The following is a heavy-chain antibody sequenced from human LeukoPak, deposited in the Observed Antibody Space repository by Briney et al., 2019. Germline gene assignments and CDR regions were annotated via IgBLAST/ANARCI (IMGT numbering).Heavy chain of an antibody. J-gene: IGHJ6*03. D-gene: IGHD1-14*01. Sequence: GGSLRLSCAASGFTFSDYEMNWVRQAPGKGLEWVSYISSSASIIYYSDSVKGRFTISRDNAKNSLYLQMNSLKTEDTAVYYCTRDIANLYYYYYYMDVWGKGTTVTISS. V-gene: IGHV3-48*03. CDR1: GFTFSDYE. CDR3: TRDIANLYYYYYYMDV. CDR2: ISSSASII.